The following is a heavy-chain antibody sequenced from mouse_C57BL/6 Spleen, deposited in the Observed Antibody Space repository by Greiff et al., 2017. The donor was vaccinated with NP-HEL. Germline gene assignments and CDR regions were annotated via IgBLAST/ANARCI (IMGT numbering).Heavy chain of an antibody. Sequence: VQLQQSGPELVKPGASVKISCKASGYAFRSSWMNWVKQRPGKGLEWIGRIYPGDGDTNYNGKFKGKATLTADKSSSTAYMQLSSLTSEDSAVYFCARSRAYYSNFFDYWGQGTTLTVSS. J-gene: IGHJ2*01. CDR2: IYPGDGDT. CDR1: GYAFRSSW. D-gene: IGHD2-12*01. V-gene: IGHV1-82*01. CDR3: ARSRAYYSNFFDY.